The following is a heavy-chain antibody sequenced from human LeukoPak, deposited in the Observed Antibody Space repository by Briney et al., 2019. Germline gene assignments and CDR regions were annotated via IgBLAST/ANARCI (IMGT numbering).Heavy chain of an antibody. CDR2: VDSGGDT. Sequence: GGSLRLSCAASGFSFSSYAMSWVRQAPGKGLEWVSLVDSGGDTYYADSVKGQFTISRDNSKNTLHLQMNSLRVDDTAVYYCTKDRSGSTHWGQGTLVTVSS. CDR3: TKDRSGSTH. CDR1: GFSFSSYA. D-gene: IGHD1-26*01. V-gene: IGHV3-23*01. J-gene: IGHJ4*02.